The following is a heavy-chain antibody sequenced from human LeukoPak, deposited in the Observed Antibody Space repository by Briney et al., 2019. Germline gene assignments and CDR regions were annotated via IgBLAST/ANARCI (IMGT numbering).Heavy chain of an antibody. J-gene: IGHJ4*02. CDR2: ISGYNENT. Sequence: ASVKVSCKASGYTFSDYGISWVRQAPGQGLEWMRWISGYNENTNYAQKLQDRVTVTTDTSTSTVYMELRSLSSDDTAVYYCARDELCGGNAYRCGVSEYWGQGTLVTVSS. V-gene: IGHV1-18*01. CDR3: ARDELCGGNAYRCGVSEY. CDR1: GYTFSDYG. D-gene: IGHD4-23*01.